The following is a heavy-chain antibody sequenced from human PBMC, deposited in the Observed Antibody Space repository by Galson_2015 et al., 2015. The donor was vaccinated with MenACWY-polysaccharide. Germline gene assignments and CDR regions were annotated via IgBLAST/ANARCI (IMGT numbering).Heavy chain of an antibody. CDR2: ISYDGNNK. CDR1: GFTLSSYA. Sequence: SLRLSCAASGFTLSSYAMHWVRQAPGKGLEWVTVISYDGNNKYYPESVKGRFTISRDISKNTVYPQMNSLRTEDTALYYCTRGGWYYMDVWGKGTTVTVSS. V-gene: IGHV3-30-3*01. D-gene: IGHD6-19*01. CDR3: TRGGWYYMDV. J-gene: IGHJ6*03.